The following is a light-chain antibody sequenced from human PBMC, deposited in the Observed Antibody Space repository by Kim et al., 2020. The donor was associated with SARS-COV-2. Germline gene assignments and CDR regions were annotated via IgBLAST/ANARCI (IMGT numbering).Light chain of an antibody. CDR2: QDS. V-gene: IGLV3-1*01. J-gene: IGLJ2*01. CDR1: KLGDKY. Sequence: VSPGQTSSITCSGDKLGDKYACWYQQKPGQSPVLVIYQDSKRPSGIPERFSGSNSGNTATLTISGTQAMDEADYYCQAWDSSTVVFGGGTQLTVL. CDR3: QAWDSSTVV.